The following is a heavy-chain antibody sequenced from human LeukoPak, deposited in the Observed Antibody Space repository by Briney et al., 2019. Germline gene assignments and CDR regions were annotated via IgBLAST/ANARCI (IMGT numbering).Heavy chain of an antibody. Sequence: PSKTLSLTCTVSGDSISNYYWSWIRQPPGKGLEWIAYIHNSGHTNSNPSLKSRVTISIDTSKSQFSLKLSSVTAADTAVYYCARSIAARLIDYWGQGTLVTVSS. CDR1: GDSISNYY. CDR2: IHNSGHT. J-gene: IGHJ4*02. CDR3: ARSIAARLIDY. D-gene: IGHD6-6*01. V-gene: IGHV4-4*08.